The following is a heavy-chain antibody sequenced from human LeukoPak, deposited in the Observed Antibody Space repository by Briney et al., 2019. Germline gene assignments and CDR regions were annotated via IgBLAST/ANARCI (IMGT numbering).Heavy chain of an antibody. Sequence: GGSLRLSCAASGFTFSTYSMNWVRQAPGKGLEWVSYISSSSRTIYYADSVKGRFTISRDSAKNSLYLQMNSLRAEDTAVYYCAELGITMIGGVWGKGTTVTISS. D-gene: IGHD3-10*02. CDR1: GFTFSTYS. CDR2: ISSSSRTI. J-gene: IGHJ6*04. V-gene: IGHV3-48*04. CDR3: AELGITMIGGV.